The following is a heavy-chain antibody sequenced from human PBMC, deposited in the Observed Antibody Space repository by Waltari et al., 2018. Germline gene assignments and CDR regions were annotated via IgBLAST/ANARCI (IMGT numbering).Heavy chain of an antibody. CDR2: IKQDGREK. V-gene: IGHV3-7*01. Sequence: EVQLVESGGGLVQPGGSLRLSCAASGFTFSSYWMSWVRQAPGKGLEGVANIKQDGREKDYVDSVKGRFTIARDNAKNSLYLQMNSLRAEDTAVYYCARHRRGGSYGYWGQGTLVTVSS. D-gene: IGHD1-26*01. CDR1: GFTFSSYW. CDR3: ARHRRGGSYGY. J-gene: IGHJ4*02.